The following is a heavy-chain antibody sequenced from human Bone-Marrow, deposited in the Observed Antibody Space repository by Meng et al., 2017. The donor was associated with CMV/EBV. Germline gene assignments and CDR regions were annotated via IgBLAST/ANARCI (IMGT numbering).Heavy chain of an antibody. CDR1: GGSISSGGYY. CDR3: ARQQQPLRYFDY. V-gene: IGHV4-31*02. D-gene: IGHD3-9*01. Sequence: TVSGGSISSGGYYWSWIRQHPGKGLEWIGYIYYSGSTYYNPSLKSRVTISVDTSKNPFSLKLSSVTAADTAVYYCARQQQPLRYFDYWGQGTLVTVSS. CDR2: IYYSGST. J-gene: IGHJ4*02.